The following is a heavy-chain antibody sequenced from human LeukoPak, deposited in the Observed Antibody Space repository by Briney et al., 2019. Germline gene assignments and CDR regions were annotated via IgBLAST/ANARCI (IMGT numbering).Heavy chain of an antibody. V-gene: IGHV3-20*04. J-gene: IGHJ3*02. CDR1: GFTFDDYG. Sequence: PGGSLRLSCAASGFTFDDYGMSWVRQAPGKGLEWVSGINWNGGSTGYADSVKGRFTISRDNSKNTLYLQMNSLRAEDTAVYYCAKGALIGYCSSTSCPPSPSAFDIWGQGTMVTVSS. CDR2: INWNGGST. CDR3: AKGALIGYCSSTSCPPSPSAFDI. D-gene: IGHD2-2*01.